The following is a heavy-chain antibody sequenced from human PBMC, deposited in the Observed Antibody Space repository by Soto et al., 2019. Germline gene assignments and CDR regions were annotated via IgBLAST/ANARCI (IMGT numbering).Heavy chain of an antibody. D-gene: IGHD1-26*01. CDR1: GGTFSSYA. V-gene: IGHV1-69*06. Sequence: QVQLVQSGAEVKKPGSSVKVSCKASGGTFSSYAITWVRQAPGQGLDWMGEIIPIFGATTFAQKFQGRVTITADKSTTTAYMELSSLTSEDTAVYYCARMGGSFLDSWGQGTLVTVSS. CDR2: IIPIFGAT. J-gene: IGHJ5*01. CDR3: ARMGGSFLDS.